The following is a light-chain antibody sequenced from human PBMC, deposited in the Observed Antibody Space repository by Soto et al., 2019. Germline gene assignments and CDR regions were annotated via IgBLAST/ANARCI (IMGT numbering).Light chain of an antibody. CDR2: VNSDGTH. CDR1: SGHSTNA. J-gene: IGLJ2*01. CDR3: QTWGWGTVV. Sequence: QSALTQSPSASASLGASVKFTCTLSSGHSTNAVAWHQQQPQKGPRYLMKVNSDGTHSKGDGIPDRFSGSSSGAERYLTISSLQSDDEADYYCQTWGWGTVVFGGGTKLTVL. V-gene: IGLV4-69*01.